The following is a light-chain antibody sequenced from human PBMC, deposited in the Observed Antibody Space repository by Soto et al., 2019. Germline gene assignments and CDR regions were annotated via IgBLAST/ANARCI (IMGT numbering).Light chain of an antibody. CDR3: QQYGRSPVT. CDR1: QSISND. CDR2: GAS. Sequence: EIVMTQSPATLSVSPGERATLSCRASQSISNDLAWYQQRPGQAPRLLIYGASTRATGIPGRFSGSGSGTEFALTISSLQSEDFATYSCQQYGRSPVTFGPGTKVDIK. V-gene: IGKV3-15*01. J-gene: IGKJ3*01.